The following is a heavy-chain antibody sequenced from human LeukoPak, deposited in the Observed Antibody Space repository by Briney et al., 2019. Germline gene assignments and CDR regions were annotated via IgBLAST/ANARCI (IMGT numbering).Heavy chain of an antibody. CDR2: IYYSGST. Sequence: SEPLSLTCTVSGGSLSSYYWSWIRQPPGKGLEWLGYIYYSGSTNYNPSLKSRVTISVDTSKNQFSLKLSSVTAADTAVYYCARQTIAAAGTWMDVWGQGTTVTVSS. CDR1: GGSLSSYY. CDR3: ARQTIAAAGTWMDV. V-gene: IGHV4-59*08. D-gene: IGHD6-13*01. J-gene: IGHJ6*02.